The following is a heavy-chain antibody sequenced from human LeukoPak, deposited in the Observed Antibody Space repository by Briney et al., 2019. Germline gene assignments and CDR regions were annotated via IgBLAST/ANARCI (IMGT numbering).Heavy chain of an antibody. V-gene: IGHV3-73*01. CDR3: AATVGGYSYGNFDY. CDR1: GFTFSGSA. CDR2: IRSKANSYAT. J-gene: IGHJ4*02. Sequence: GGSLRLSCAASGFTFSGSAMHWVRQASGKGLEWVGRIRSKANSYATAYAASVKGRFTISRDDSKNTAYLQMNSLKTEDTAVYYCAATVGGYSYGNFDYWGQGTLVTVSS. D-gene: IGHD5-18*01.